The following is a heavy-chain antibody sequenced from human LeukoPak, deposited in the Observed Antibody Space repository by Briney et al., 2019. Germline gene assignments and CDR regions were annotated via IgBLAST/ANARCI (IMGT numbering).Heavy chain of an antibody. J-gene: IGHJ4*02. CDR2: IYYSGST. D-gene: IGHD6-6*01. Sequence: SETLSLTSTVSGDSISSSTYYWGWIRQPPGKGLEWIGSIYYSGSTYYNPSLKSRVTISVDTSKNQFSLKLSSVTAADTAVYYCARLGYSASSVYYWGQGTLVTVSS. CDR1: GDSISSSTYY. V-gene: IGHV4-39*01. CDR3: ARLGYSASSVYY.